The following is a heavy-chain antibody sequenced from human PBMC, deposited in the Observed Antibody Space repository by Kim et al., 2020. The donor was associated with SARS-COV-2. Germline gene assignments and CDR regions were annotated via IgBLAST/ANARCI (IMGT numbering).Heavy chain of an antibody. CDR2: IKQDGSEK. J-gene: IGHJ6*02. D-gene: IGHD3-10*02. CDR3: ARDMLAEGPPRYYGMDV. Sequence: GGSLRLSCAASGFTFSSYWMSWVRQAPGKGLEWVANIKQDGSEKYYVDSVKGRFTISRDNAKNSLYLQMNSLRAEDTAVYYCARDMLAEGPPRYYGMDVWGQGTTVTVSS. V-gene: IGHV3-7*03. CDR1: GFTFSSYW.